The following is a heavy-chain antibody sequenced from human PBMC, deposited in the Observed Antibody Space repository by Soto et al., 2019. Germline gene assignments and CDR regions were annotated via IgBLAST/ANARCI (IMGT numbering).Heavy chain of an antibody. CDR2: IYYSGST. CDR3: ARSRAAAGTLFDY. J-gene: IGHJ4*02. D-gene: IGHD6-13*01. CDR1: GGSVSSGSYY. Sequence: SETLSLTCTVSGGSVSSGSYYWSWIRQPPGKGLEWIGYIYYSGSTNYNPSLKSRVTISVDTSKNQFSLKLSSVTAADTAVYYCARSRAAAGTLFDYWGQGTLVTVS. V-gene: IGHV4-61*01.